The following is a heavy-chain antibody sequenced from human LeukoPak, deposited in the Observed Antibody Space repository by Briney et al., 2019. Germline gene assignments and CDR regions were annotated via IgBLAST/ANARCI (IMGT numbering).Heavy chain of an antibody. J-gene: IGHJ4*02. CDR2: IIPIFGTA. Sequence: SVTVSCKASGGTFSSYAISWVRQAPGQGLEWMGGIIPIFGTANYAQKFQGRVTITADESTSTAYMELSSLRSEDTAVYYCARGEYYDILTGYPRFDYWGQGTLVTVSS. V-gene: IGHV1-69*01. D-gene: IGHD3-9*01. CDR3: ARGEYYDILTGYPRFDY. CDR1: GGTFSSYA.